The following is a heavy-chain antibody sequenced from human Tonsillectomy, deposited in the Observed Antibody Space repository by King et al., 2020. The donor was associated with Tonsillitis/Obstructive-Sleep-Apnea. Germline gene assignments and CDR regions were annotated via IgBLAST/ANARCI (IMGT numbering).Heavy chain of an antibody. D-gene: IGHD2-21*02. Sequence: QLVQSGAEVKKPGASVKVSCKASGYTFIDYYIHWVRQAPGQGLEWMGRIKPKRDGANYAQKFQGRVTMTRDTSISTAYMELSSLRSDDTAMYYCARESAVTGTCWFDYWAREPCSPSPQ. CDR3: ARESAVTGTCWFDY. J-gene: IGHJ4*02. V-gene: IGHV1-2*06. CDR2: IKPKRDGA. CDR1: GYTFIDYY.